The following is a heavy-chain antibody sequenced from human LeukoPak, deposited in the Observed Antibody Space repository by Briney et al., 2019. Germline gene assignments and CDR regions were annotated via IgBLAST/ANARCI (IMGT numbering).Heavy chain of an antibody. CDR1: SGSISSSSYY. Sequence: SETLSLTCTFSSGSISSSSYYWGWIRQPPGKGLEWIGSIYYSGSTYYNPSLKSRVTISVDTSKNQFSLKLSSVTAADTAVYYCASSRLRFLEWLSPDDAFDIWGQGTMVTVSS. V-gene: IGHV4-39*01. J-gene: IGHJ3*02. CDR3: ASSRLRFLEWLSPDDAFDI. CDR2: IYYSGST. D-gene: IGHD3-3*01.